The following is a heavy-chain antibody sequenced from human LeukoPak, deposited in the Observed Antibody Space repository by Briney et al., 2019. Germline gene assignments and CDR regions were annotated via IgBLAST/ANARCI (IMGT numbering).Heavy chain of an antibody. Sequence: PSETLSLTCTVSGDSISSYYWSWIRQPPGKGLEWIGYIYYSGSTNYNPSLESRVTISVDTSKNQFSLKLSSVTAADTAVYYCARALGEQWQDYYFDYWGQGTLVTVSS. CDR1: GDSISSYY. D-gene: IGHD6-19*01. CDR3: ARALGEQWQDYYFDY. J-gene: IGHJ4*02. CDR2: IYYSGST. V-gene: IGHV4-59*01.